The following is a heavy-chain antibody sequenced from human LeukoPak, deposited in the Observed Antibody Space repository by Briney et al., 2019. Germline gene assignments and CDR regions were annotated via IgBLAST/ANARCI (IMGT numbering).Heavy chain of an antibody. D-gene: IGHD3-10*01. Sequence: GGSLRLSCAASGFSFDDYAMPWVSQAPGKGLEWVSIISGDGISTAYAESVQGRFTVSRDNRKNVLYLQMNSLTTEDIAFYYCAKDIGALIVSSECLHRWDQGTLVTVSS. CDR1: GFSFDDYA. V-gene: IGHV3-43*02. CDR3: AKDIGALIVSSECLHR. CDR2: ISGDGIST. J-gene: IGHJ1*01.